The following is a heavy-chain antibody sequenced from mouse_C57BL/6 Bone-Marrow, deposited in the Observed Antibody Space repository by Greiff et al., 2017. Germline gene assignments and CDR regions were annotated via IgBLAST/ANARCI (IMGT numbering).Heavy chain of an antibody. D-gene: IGHD1-1*01. J-gene: IGHJ4*01. CDR3: ARKYYGSRETYAMDY. Sequence: VMLVESGPELVKPGASVKISCKASGYAFSSSWMNWVKQRPGKGLEWIGRIYPGDGDTNYNGKFKGKATLTADKSSSTAYMQLSSLTSEDSAVYFCARKYYGSRETYAMDYWGQGTSVTVSS. V-gene: IGHV1-82*01. CDR2: IYPGDGDT. CDR1: GYAFSSSW.